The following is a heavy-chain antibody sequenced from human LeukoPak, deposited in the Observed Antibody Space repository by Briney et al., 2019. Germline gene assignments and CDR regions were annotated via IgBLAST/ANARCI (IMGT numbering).Heavy chain of an antibody. CDR2: IYYSGST. CDR1: GGSISSSSYY. Sequence: SETLSLTCTVSGGSISSSSYYWGWIRQPPGKGLEWIGSIYYSGSTYYNPSLKSRVTISVDTSKNQFSLKLSSVTAADTAVYYCAVTVTTAVWYFDLWGRGTLVTVFS. D-gene: IGHD4-17*01. CDR3: AVTVTTAVWYFDL. V-gene: IGHV4-39*01. J-gene: IGHJ2*01.